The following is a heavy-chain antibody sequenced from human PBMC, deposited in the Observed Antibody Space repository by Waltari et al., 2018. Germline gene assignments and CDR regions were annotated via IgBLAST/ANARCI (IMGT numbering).Heavy chain of an antibody. J-gene: IGHJ4*02. CDR1: GVSFSGYY. Sequence: QVQLQQWGAGLLKPSETLSLTCAVYGVSFSGYYWSWIRQPPGKGLEWIGEINHSGSTNYNPSLKSRVTISVDTSKNQFSLKLSSVTAADTAVYYCARGMGATGDYWGQGTLVTVSS. CDR3: ARGMGATGDY. CDR2: INHSGST. D-gene: IGHD1-26*01. V-gene: IGHV4-34*01.